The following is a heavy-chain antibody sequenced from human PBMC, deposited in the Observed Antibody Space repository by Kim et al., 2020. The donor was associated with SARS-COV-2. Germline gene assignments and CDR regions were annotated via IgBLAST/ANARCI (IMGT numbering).Heavy chain of an antibody. J-gene: IGHJ4*02. Sequence: SVKVSCKAXGGTFSSYAISWVRQAPGQGLEWMGGIIPIFGTANYAQKFQGRVTITADESTSTAYMELSSLRSEDTAVYYCAREKVDYGGNPYYFDYWGQGTLVTVSS. CDR2: IIPIFGTA. CDR1: GGTFSSYA. D-gene: IGHD4-17*01. V-gene: IGHV1-69*13. CDR3: AREKVDYGGNPYYFDY.